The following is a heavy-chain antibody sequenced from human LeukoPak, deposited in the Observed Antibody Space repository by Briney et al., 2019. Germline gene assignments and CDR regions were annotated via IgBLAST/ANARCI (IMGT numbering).Heavy chain of an antibody. Sequence: SETLSLTCAVYGGSFSGYYWSWIRPPPGKGLEWNGEIDHSGSTNYNPSLKSRVTISVDTSKNQFSLKLSSVTAADTAVYYCATSRTPDTYYYYYMDVWGKGTTVTVSS. D-gene: IGHD1-14*01. J-gene: IGHJ6*03. CDR3: ATSRTPDTYYYYYMDV. CDR1: GGSFSGYY. V-gene: IGHV4-34*01. CDR2: IDHSGST.